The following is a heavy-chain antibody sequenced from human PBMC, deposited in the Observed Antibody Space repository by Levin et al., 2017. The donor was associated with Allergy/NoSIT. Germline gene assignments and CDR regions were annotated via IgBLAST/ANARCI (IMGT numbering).Heavy chain of an antibody. V-gene: IGHV3-13*04. CDR3: ARALHGRGYCSSTSCHAHYYYMDV. Sequence: GESLKISCAASGFTFSSYDMHWVRQATGKGLEWVSAIGTAGDTYYPGSVKGRFTISRENAKNSLYLQMNSLRAGDTAVYYCARALHGRGYCSSTSCHAHYYYMDVWGKGTTVTVSS. CDR2: IGTAGDT. CDR1: GFTFSSYD. J-gene: IGHJ6*03. D-gene: IGHD2-2*01.